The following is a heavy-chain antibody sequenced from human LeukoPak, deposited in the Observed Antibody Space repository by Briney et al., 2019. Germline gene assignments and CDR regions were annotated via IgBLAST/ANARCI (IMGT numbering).Heavy chain of an antibody. Sequence: ASVTVSYQASGYTFTGYYMRWVRQAPGQGLEWMGIINPSGGRTSYAQKFQGRVTMTRDTSTSTVYMELSSLRSEDTAVYYCARDQRYYDSSGHLANWGQGTMVTVSS. CDR3: ARDQRYYDSSGHLAN. CDR2: INPSGGRT. CDR1: GYTFTGYY. D-gene: IGHD3-22*01. J-gene: IGHJ4*02. V-gene: IGHV1-46*01.